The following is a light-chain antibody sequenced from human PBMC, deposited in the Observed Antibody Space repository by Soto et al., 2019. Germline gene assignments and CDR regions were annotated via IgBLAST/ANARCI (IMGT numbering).Light chain of an antibody. J-gene: IGKJ1*01. CDR2: GVS. Sequence: EIVLTQSPGTLSLSPGEKAPLSCRASQSVGDTFLSWYQQKPGLAPRLLIYGVSNRATGIPDRFSGSGSGTDFILTISRLEPEDFALYYCGQFVSSPPRTFGQGTKVEIK. CDR3: GQFVSSPPRT. CDR1: QSVGDTF. V-gene: IGKV3-20*01.